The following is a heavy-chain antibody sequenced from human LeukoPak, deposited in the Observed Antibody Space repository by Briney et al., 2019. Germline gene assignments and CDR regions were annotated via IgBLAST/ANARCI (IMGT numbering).Heavy chain of an antibody. J-gene: IGHJ4*02. CDR3: ARGPSYYDFWSGYTLDY. CDR1: GFTFSSYG. Sequence: GGSLRLSCAASGFTFSSYGMHWVRQAPGKGLEWVAVIWYDGSNKYYADSVKGRFTISRDNSKNTLYLQMNSLRAEDTAVYYCARGPSYYDFWSGYTLDYWGQGTLVTVSP. D-gene: IGHD3-3*01. CDR2: IWYDGSNK. V-gene: IGHV3-33*01.